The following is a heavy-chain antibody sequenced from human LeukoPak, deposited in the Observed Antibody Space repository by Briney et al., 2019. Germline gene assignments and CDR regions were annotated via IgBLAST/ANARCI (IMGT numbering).Heavy chain of an antibody. D-gene: IGHD6-19*01. CDR1: GGTFSSYA. CDR2: IIPIFGTA. CDR3: ARRGHSSGWYYFDY. Sequence: GSSVEVSCKASGGTFSSYAISWVRQAPGQGLEWMGGIIPIFGTANYAQKFQGRVTITADKSTSTAYMELSSLRSEDTAVYYCARRGHSSGWYYFDYWGQGTLVTVSS. J-gene: IGHJ4*02. V-gene: IGHV1-69*06.